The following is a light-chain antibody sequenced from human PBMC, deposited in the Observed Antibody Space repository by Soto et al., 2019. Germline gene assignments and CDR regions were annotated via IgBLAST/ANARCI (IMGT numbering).Light chain of an antibody. J-gene: IGKJ1*01. V-gene: IGKV1-27*01. CDR1: QGINNY. Sequence: DIQMTQSPSSLSASVGDRVTITCRASQGINNYLAWYQQRPGKVPMLLIYAASTLQSGVSSRFSGSVSGTDFHLIICMLQPEDVASYYCQKYDNAPWSFGQGIKVDIK. CDR2: AAS. CDR3: QKYDNAPWS.